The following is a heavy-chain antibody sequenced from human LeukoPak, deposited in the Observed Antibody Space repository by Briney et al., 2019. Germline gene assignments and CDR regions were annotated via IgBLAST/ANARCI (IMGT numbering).Heavy chain of an antibody. D-gene: IGHD6-6*01. J-gene: IGHJ6*02. V-gene: IGHV3-53*01. Sequence: PGGSLRLSCAASGFTVSNMYMSWVRQAPGKGLEWVSVIYSGGSTHYADSVKGRFTISRDNSKNTVFLQMNNLRADDTAMYYCARDRGIAAHYGMDVWGQGTTVTVSS. CDR2: IYSGGST. CDR3: ARDRGIAAHYGMDV. CDR1: GFTVSNMY.